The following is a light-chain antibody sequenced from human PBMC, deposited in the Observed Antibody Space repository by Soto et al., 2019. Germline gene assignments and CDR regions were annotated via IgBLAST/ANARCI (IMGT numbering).Light chain of an antibody. CDR3: QQCGSSPIT. CDR2: GAS. V-gene: IGKV3-20*01. Sequence: GLTQSPGTLSLSQGERATLSCRASLIVTSNYLVWYQQKPGQAPRLLIYGASSRATGIPDRFSGSGSGTDFTLTISRLEPEDFAVYYCQQCGSSPITFGQGTRLEIK. J-gene: IGKJ5*01. CDR1: LIVTSNY.